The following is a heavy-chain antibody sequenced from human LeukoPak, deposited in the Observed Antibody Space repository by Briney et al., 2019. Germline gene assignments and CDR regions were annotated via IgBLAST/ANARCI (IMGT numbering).Heavy chain of an antibody. J-gene: IGHJ5*02. D-gene: IGHD5-12*01. CDR2: INHGGST. CDR3: ARDRLHNWFDP. CDR1: GGSFSDSY. V-gene: IGHV4-34*01. Sequence: SETLSLTCAVYGGSFSDSYWSWIRQPPGKGLEWIGEINHGGSTKFNPSLKSRVTISLDTSRNQFSLKVNSVTAADTAVYYCARDRLHNWFDPWGQGTLVTVSS.